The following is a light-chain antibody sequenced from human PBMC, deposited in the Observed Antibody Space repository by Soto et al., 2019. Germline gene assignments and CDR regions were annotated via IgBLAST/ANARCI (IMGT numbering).Light chain of an antibody. CDR3: QQYGSSQWT. CDR1: QSVSSNY. V-gene: IGKV3-20*01. Sequence: EIVLTQSPGTLSLSPGERATLSCRASQSVSSNYLVWYQQKPGQAPRLLIYGASSRATGIPDRFSGSGSGTDFTLTINRLEPEDFAVYYCQQYGSSQWTFGQGTKVDIK. CDR2: GAS. J-gene: IGKJ1*01.